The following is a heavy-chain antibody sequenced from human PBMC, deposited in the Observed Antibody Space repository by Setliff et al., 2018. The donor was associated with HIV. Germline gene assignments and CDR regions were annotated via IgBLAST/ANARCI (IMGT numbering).Heavy chain of an antibody. CDR1: GFTFSNYA. D-gene: IGHD3-22*01. Sequence: GGSLRLSCAASGFTFSNYAMHWVRQAPGKGLEWVAVISYDGSNKYYADSVKGRFTISRDNSKSTLYLQMNSLRVEDTAVYYCARETMYDSRGYLSHYFDYWGQGTPVTVSS. V-gene: IGHV3-30-3*01. CDR3: ARETMYDSRGYLSHYFDY. J-gene: IGHJ4*02. CDR2: ISYDGSNK.